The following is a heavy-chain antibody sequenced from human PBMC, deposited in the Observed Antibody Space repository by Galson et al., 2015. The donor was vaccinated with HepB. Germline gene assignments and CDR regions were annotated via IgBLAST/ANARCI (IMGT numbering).Heavy chain of an antibody. Sequence: SLRLSCAASGFTFSSYGMHWVRQAPGKGLGWVAVISYDGSNKYYADSVKGRFTISRDNSKNTLYLQMNSLRAEDTAVYYCAKERRDYGDYDVYFDYWGQGTLVTVSS. CDR3: AKERRDYGDYDVYFDY. D-gene: IGHD4-17*01. CDR1: GFTFSSYG. J-gene: IGHJ4*02. V-gene: IGHV3-30*18. CDR2: ISYDGSNK.